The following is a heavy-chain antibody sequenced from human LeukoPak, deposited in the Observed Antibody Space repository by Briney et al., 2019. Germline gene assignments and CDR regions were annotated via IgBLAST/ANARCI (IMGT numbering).Heavy chain of an antibody. CDR3: ARGLYNRNY. CDR1: GFTFSNYW. D-gene: IGHD1-14*01. CDR2: IKQDGSEK. Sequence: PGGSLRLSCAVSGFTFSNYWMSWVRQAPGKGLESVANIKQDGSEKYYVDSVKGRFTISRDNAKNSLYLQMNSLRAEDTAVYYCARGLYNRNYWGQGTLVTVSS. V-gene: IGHV3-7*01. J-gene: IGHJ4*02.